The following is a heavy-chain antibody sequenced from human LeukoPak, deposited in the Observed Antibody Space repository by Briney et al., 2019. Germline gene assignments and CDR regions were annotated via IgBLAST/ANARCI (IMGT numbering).Heavy chain of an antibody. Sequence: GGSLRLSCAASGFTFSDSFMSWIRQAPGKGLEWVSYISFSGSTIYYADSVKGRFTISRDNAKNSLFLQMNSLRAEGTAVYYCARERVKAFDFLGQGTLVTVSS. J-gene: IGHJ4*02. CDR1: GFTFSDSF. D-gene: IGHD3-3*01. CDR2: ISFSGSTI. CDR3: ARERVKAFDF. V-gene: IGHV3-11*01.